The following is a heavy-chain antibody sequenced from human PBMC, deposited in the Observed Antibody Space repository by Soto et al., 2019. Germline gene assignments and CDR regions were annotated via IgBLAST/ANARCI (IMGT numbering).Heavy chain of an antibody. CDR2: ISLNSGSI. CDR3: ATDIVRYGMDV. J-gene: IGHJ6*02. D-gene: IGHD2-8*01. Sequence: GGSLRLSCAASGFTFDYYAMHWVREAPGKGLEWVSGISLNSGSIGYADSVKGRFTISRDHAKNSLYLQMNSLRAEDTALYYCATDIVRYGMDVWGQRTTVIFSS. CDR1: GFTFDYYA. V-gene: IGHV3-9*01.